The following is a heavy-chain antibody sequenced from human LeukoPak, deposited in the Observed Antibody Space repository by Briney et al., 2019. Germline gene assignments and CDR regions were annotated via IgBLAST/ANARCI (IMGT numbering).Heavy chain of an antibody. J-gene: IGHJ3*02. CDR1: GFTFSSHC. CDR2: ISASGDST. V-gene: IGHV3-23*01. D-gene: IGHD5-12*01. Sequence: PGGSLRLSCAASGFTFSSHCMSWVRQDPEEGLQWVTAISASGDSTHYADSVRGRFSISRDNSKNTLFLQMNSLRAEDTATYYCAKGGYGPDAFDIWGQGTMVTVSS. CDR3: AKGGYGPDAFDI.